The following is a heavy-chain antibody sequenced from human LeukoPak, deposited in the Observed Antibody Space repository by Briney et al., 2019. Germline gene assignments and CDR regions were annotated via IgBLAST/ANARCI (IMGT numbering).Heavy chain of an antibody. V-gene: IGHV4-59*01. CDR3: ARHNSVVAAPYYYYYYMDV. D-gene: IGHD2-15*01. CDR2: IYYSGST. J-gene: IGHJ6*03. CDR1: GVSISSYY. Sequence: PSETLSLTCTVSGVSISSYYWSWIRQPPGKGLEWIGYIYYSGSTNYNPSLKSRVTISVDTSKNQFSLKLSSVTAADTAVYYCARHNSVVAAPYYYYYYMDVWGKGTTVTISS.